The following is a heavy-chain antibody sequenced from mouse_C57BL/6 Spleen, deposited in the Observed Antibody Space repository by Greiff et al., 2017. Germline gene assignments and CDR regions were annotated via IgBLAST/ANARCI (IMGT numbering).Heavy chain of an antibody. V-gene: IGHV1-66*01. Sequence: QVQLQQSGPELVKPGASVKISCKASGYSFTSYYIHWVKQRPGQGLEWIGWIYPGSGNTKYNEKFKGKATLTADTSSSTAYMQLSSLTSEDSAVYYCASYGNYEGVRYFDVWGTGTTVTVSS. D-gene: IGHD2-1*01. CDR1: GYSFTSYY. CDR3: ASYGNYEGVRYFDV. J-gene: IGHJ1*03. CDR2: IYPGSGNT.